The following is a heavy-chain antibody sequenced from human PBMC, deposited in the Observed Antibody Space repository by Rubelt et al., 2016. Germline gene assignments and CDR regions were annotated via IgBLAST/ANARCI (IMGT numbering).Heavy chain of an antibody. CDR3: AGVGGLYAIPDYPIEY. V-gene: IGHV4-38-2*01. Sequence: QVQPQESGPGLVKSSETLSLTCDVSGYSITSGYYWDWIRQRPGTDLEWIESLWHSGNPYYNPSLKSRITMSVDTSKNQFPMKLNSLTAADPAVYHCAGVGGLYAIPDYPIEYWGQGTLVTVSS. CDR2: LWHSGNP. D-gene: IGHD2-8*01. J-gene: IGHJ4*02. CDR1: GYSITSGYY.